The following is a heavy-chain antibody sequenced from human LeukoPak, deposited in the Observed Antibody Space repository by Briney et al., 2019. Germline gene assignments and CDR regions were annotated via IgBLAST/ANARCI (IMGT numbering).Heavy chain of an antibody. V-gene: IGHV1-2*02. J-gene: IGHJ4*02. CDR2: INPNTGDT. CDR1: GYTFTEFS. CDR3: ASISSGYLYFDY. D-gene: IGHD3-22*01. Sequence: ASVKVSCKASGYTFTEFSMHWVRQAPGQGLEWMGWINPNTGDTIYAQKFQGRVTMTTDTSTSTAYMELRSLRSDDTAVYYCASISSGYLYFDYWGQGTLVTVSS.